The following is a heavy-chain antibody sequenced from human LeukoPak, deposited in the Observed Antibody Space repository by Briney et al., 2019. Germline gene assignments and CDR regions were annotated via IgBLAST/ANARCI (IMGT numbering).Heavy chain of an antibody. CDR2: ISYEGSNK. CDR3: ARPTYSGYDYSLGY. D-gene: IGHD5-12*01. J-gene: IGHJ4*02. Sequence: PGRSLRLSCAASGFTFSNCAMHWVRQAPGKGLEWVAVISYEGSNKYYADSVKGRLTISRGNSKNTLYLQMNSLRTEDTAVYYCARPTYSGYDYSLGYWGQGTLVTVSS. CDR1: GFTFSNCA. V-gene: IGHV3-30-3*01.